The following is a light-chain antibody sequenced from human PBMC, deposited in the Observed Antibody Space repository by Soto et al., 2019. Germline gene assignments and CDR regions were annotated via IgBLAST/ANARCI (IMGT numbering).Light chain of an antibody. CDR1: SSNIGRNT. V-gene: IGLV1-44*01. CDR3: AAWDDSLNGVV. CDR2: SNN. J-gene: IGLJ2*01. Sequence: QSVLTQPPSASGTPGQRVTLSCSGSSSNIGRNTVHWYQQLPGTAHKLLIYSNNQRPSGVPDRFSGSKSGTSASLAISGLQSEDEADYYCAAWDDSLNGVVFGGGTKLTVL.